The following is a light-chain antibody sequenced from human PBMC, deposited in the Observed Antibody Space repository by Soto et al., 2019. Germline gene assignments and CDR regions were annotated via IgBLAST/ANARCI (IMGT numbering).Light chain of an antibody. J-gene: IGLJ1*01. CDR3: SSYTSSSTYV. Sequence: VLTQPASVSGSPGQSITISCTGTSSDVGGYKYVSWYQQHPGKAPKLMIYEVSNRPSGVSNRFSGSQSGNTASLTISGLQAEDEADYYCSSYTSSSTYVFGTGTKVTVL. CDR2: EVS. CDR1: SSDVGGYKY. V-gene: IGLV2-14*01.